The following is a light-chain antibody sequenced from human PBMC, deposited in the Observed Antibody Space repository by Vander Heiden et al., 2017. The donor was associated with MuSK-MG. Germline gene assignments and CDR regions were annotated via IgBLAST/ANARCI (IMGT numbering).Light chain of an antibody. CDR2: GAS. CDR3: LQDGSSGYT. V-gene: IGKV3-20*01. CDR1: QSVSSRY. Sequence: ELVVTPSPRTLSLSPGGRCTLSCRASQSVSSRYLAWYQQKPGQAPRLLIYGASNRATGIPDRFSASGSGTDFTLTISSLEPEDFVVYYCLQDGSSGYTFGQGTKLEIK. J-gene: IGKJ2*01.